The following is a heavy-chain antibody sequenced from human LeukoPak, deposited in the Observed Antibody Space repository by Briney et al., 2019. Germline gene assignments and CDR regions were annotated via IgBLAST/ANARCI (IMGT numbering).Heavy chain of an antibody. V-gene: IGHV4-39*07. CDR3: ARLVTGHCSSTSCWFAYYYYYMDV. Sequence: SETLSLTCTVSGGSISSSGYYWSWIRQPPGKGLEWIGEINHSGSTNYNPSLKSRVTISVDTSKNQFSLKLSSVTAADTAVYYCARLVTGHCSSTSCWFAYYYYYMDVWGKGTTVTVSS. D-gene: IGHD2-2*01. CDR1: GGSISSSGYY. J-gene: IGHJ6*03. CDR2: INHSGST.